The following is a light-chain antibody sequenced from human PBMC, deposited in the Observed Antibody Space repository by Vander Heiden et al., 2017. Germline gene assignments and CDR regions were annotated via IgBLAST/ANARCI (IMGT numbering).Light chain of an antibody. J-gene: IGKJ1*01. CDR1: QSVLYSSNNKNY. CDR3: QQYYSTPGT. V-gene: IGKV4-1*01. CDR2: WAS. Sequence: DIVMTQSPDSLAVSLGERATINCKSSQSVLYSSNNKNYLAWYQQKPGQPPKLLIYWASTRESGVPDRFSGSGSGTDFTLTISSLQAEDVAVYYCQQYYSTPGTLGKGTKWKSN.